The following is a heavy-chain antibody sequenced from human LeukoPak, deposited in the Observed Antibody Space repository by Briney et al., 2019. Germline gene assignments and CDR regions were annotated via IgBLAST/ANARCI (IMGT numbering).Heavy chain of an antibody. D-gene: IGHD5-12*01. CDR3: ARDHGGYIVATHFDY. CDR2: ISAYNGNT. J-gene: IGHJ4*02. V-gene: IGHV1-18*01. Sequence: ASVKVSCKASGYTFTSYGISWVRQAPGQGLEWMGWISAYNGNTNYAQRFQGRVTMTTDTSTSTAYMELRSLRSDDTAVYYCARDHGGYIVATHFDYWGQGTLVTVSS. CDR1: GYTFTSYG.